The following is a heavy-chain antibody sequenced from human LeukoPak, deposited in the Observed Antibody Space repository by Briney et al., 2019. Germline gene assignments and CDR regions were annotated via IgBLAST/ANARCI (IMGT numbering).Heavy chain of an antibody. CDR3: SRDIPQIGYKRAVDY. D-gene: IGHD5-18*01. Sequence: PGGSLRLSCVSSGFTFTNFGMHWVRPAPGRGLECVALIWYDGSNKYYADSVKGRFTISRDNSKNTLYLQINVPRAESTAVYYCSRDIPQIGYKRAVDYCGQGSQVTDSS. CDR1: GFTFTNFG. V-gene: IGHV3-33*01. J-gene: IGHJ4*02. CDR2: IWYDGSNK.